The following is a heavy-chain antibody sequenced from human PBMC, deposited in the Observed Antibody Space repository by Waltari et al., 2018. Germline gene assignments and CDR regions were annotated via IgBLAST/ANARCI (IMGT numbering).Heavy chain of an antibody. J-gene: IGHJ1*01. Sequence: EVQLVESGGRSVQPGESLRLSCVVSGFRFTNHGMSWVRQAPGKEREWGSGISGEAENSYYADAVKGRFTISRDNSRNTLFIEMGSVRVEDTAVYFCSKEEGYGGKDEHFRHWGQGTLVSVST. V-gene: IGHV3-23*04. CDR1: GFRFTNHG. D-gene: IGHD1-26*01. CDR3: SKEEGYGGKDEHFRH. CDR2: ISGEAENS.